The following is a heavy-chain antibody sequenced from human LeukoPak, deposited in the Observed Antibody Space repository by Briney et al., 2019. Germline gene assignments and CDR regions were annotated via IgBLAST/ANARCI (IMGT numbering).Heavy chain of an antibody. CDR3: ARSAGGVPHCGGHCYPPPSHYYYMDV. CDR2: MNPNSGNT. CDR1: GYTFTSYD. D-gene: IGHD2-21*01. J-gene: IGHJ6*03. Sequence: ASAKVSCKASGYTFTSYDINWVRQATGQGLEWMGWMNPNSGNTGYAQKFQGRVTMTRNTSKSTAYMGLSSLRSEDTAVYYCARSAGGVPHCGGHCYPPPSHYYYMDVWGKGTTVTVSS. V-gene: IGHV1-8*01.